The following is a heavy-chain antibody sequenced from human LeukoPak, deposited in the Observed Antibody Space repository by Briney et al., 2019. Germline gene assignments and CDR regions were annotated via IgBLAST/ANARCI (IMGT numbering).Heavy chain of an antibody. CDR3: ARVNTVMATFDY. CDR2: INHSGST. V-gene: IGHV4-34*01. J-gene: IGHJ4*02. CDR1: GGSFSGYY. D-gene: IGHD4-11*01. Sequence: PSETLSLTCAVYGGSFSGYYWSWIRQPPGKGLEWIGEINHSGSTNYNPSLKSRVTTSADTSQNQHSLKLSSVTAADTAVYYCARVNTVMATFDYWGQGTPVTVSS.